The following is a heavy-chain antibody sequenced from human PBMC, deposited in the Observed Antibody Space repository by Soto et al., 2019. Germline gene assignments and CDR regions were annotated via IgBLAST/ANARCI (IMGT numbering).Heavy chain of an antibody. D-gene: IGHD3-22*01. V-gene: IGHV4-39*01. CDR1: GGSISSSSYY. CDR2: IYYSGST. CDR3: ARVSAGYYRFDY. Sequence: XATLSLTCTVCGGSISSSSYYWGWIRQPPGKGLEWIGSIYYSGSTYYNPSLKSRVTISVDTSKNQFSLKLSSVTAADTAVYYCARVSAGYYRFDYWGQGTLVTVSS. J-gene: IGHJ4*02.